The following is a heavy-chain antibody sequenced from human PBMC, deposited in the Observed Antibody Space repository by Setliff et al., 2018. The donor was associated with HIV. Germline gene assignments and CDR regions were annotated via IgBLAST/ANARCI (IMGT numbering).Heavy chain of an antibody. Sequence: SETLSLTCTVSYGSISGHYWTWIRQPPGKGLEWIGSLYHSGNTYDKPSLKSRVSISVDTSTWQFSLKLTSVNAGDSALYYCARRRGQKATGGYYFDFWGQGALFTVSS. V-gene: IGHV4-59*05. CDR2: LYHSGNT. D-gene: IGHD3-10*01. CDR3: ARRRGQKATGGYYFDF. J-gene: IGHJ4*02. CDR1: YGSISGHY.